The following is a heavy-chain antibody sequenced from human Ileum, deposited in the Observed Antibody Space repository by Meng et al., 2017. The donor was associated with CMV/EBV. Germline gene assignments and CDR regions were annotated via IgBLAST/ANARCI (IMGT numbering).Heavy chain of an antibody. CDR3: ASFSGSYP. Sequence: LVLSCAASGFTFSSYSMNWVRQAPGKGLEWVSSISSSSSYIYYADSVKGRFTISRDNAKNSLYLQMNSLRAEDTAVYYCASFSGSYPWGQGTLVTVSS. D-gene: IGHD1-26*01. V-gene: IGHV3-21*01. J-gene: IGHJ5*02. CDR2: ISSSSSYI. CDR1: GFTFSSYS.